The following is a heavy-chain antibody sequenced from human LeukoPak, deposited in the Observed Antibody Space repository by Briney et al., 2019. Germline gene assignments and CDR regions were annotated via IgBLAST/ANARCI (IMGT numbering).Heavy chain of an antibody. CDR1: GGIYRITA. D-gene: IGHD4-23*01. J-gene: IGHJ1*01. V-gene: IGHV1-69*05. Sequence: ASVKVSCKVSGGIYRITAITWVRQAPGQGLEWMGGIIPMSTTANYAQRFQGRVTITRDGSTSIAYMEVSSLRSEDTALYYCATYGGNTAEYFQHWGQGTLVTVSS. CDR2: IIPMSTTA. CDR3: ATYGGNTAEYFQH.